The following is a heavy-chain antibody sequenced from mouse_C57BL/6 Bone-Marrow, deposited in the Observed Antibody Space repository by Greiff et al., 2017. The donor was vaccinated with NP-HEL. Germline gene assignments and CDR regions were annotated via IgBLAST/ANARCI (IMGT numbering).Heavy chain of an antibody. CDR3: ARGLWVLRYYFDY. J-gene: IGHJ2*01. CDR1: GYTFTSYW. V-gene: IGHV1-55*01. D-gene: IGHD1-1*01. CDR2: IYPGSGSP. Sequence: QVQLQQPGAELVKPGASVKMSCKASGYTFTSYWITWVKQRPGQGLAWIGDIYPGSGSPNYNEKFKSKATLTVETSSSTAYMQLSSLTSEDSAVYYGARGLWVLRYYFDYWGQGTTLTVSS.